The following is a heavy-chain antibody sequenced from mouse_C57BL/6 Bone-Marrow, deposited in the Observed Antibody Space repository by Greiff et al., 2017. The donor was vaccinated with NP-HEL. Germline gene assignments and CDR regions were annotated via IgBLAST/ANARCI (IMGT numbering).Heavy chain of an antibody. CDR2: ISYDGSN. D-gene: IGHD4-1*01. Sequence: EVKLQESGPGLVKPSQSLSLTCSVTGYSITSGYYWNWIRQFPGNKLEWMGYISYDGSNNYNPSLTNRISITRDTSKNQFFLKLNSVTTEDTATYYCARELGKGFAYWGQGTLVTVSA. CDR3: ARELGKGFAY. V-gene: IGHV3-6*01. J-gene: IGHJ3*01. CDR1: GYSITSGYY.